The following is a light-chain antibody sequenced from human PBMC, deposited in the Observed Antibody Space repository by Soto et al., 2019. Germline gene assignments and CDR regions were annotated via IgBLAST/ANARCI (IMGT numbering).Light chain of an antibody. Sequence: TQSPSTLSASVGDRVTFTCRASQGISNWLVWYQQKRGQAPRRLIYGASSRATGIPDRFSGSGSGTDFTLTISRLEPEDFAVYYCQQYGSSPRTFGQGTKVDIK. V-gene: IGKV3-20*01. J-gene: IGKJ1*01. CDR2: GAS. CDR3: QQYGSSPRT. CDR1: QGISNW.